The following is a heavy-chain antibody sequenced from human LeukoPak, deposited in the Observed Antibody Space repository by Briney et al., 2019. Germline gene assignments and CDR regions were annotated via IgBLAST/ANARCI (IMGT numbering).Heavy chain of an antibody. Sequence: GGSLRLSCATSGFTFSSYEMNWVRQASGKGLEWVSYISSSGSTIYYADSVKGRFTISRDNAKNSLYLQMNSLRAEETAVYYCAGRPTKAYCSGGSCYFDYWGQGTLVTVSS. CDR2: ISSSGSTI. CDR3: AGRPTKAYCSGGSCYFDY. CDR1: GFTFSSYE. D-gene: IGHD2-15*01. V-gene: IGHV3-48*03. J-gene: IGHJ4*02.